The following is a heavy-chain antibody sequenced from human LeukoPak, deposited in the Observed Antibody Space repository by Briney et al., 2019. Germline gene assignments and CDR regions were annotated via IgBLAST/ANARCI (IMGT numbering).Heavy chain of an antibody. CDR2: IYYSGST. CDR1: GGSISSYY. V-gene: IGHV4-59*12. CDR3: ARDAVVPLYGMDV. D-gene: IGHD2-2*01. J-gene: IGHJ6*02. Sequence: SETLSLTCTVSGGSISSYYWSWIRQPPGKGLEWIGYIYYSGSTNYNPSLKSRVTISVDTSKNQFSLKLSSVTAADTAVYYCARDAVVPLYGMDVWGQGTTATVSS.